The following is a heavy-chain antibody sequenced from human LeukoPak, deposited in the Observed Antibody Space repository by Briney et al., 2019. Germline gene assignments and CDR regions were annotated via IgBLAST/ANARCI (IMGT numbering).Heavy chain of an antibody. CDR1: GYTFTGYY. Sequence: ASVKVSCKASGYTFTGYYIHWVRQAPGQGLEWMGWVNPNSSGTNYAQNFQGRVTMTRDTSISTAYMELSRLTSDGTAVYYCARAGYYDSSGYYHPFDYWGQGILVTVSS. CDR3: ARAGYYDSSGYYHPFDY. CDR2: VNPNSSGT. V-gene: IGHV1-2*02. D-gene: IGHD3-22*01. J-gene: IGHJ4*02.